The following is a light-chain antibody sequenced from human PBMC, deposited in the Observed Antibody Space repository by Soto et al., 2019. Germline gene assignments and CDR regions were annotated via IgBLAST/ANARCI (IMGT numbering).Light chain of an antibody. CDR1: SSDIGSYNC. V-gene: IGLV2-18*02. J-gene: IGLJ2*01. Sequence: QSALTQPPSVSGSPGQSVILSCTGTSSDIGSYNCVSWYQQSPGTAPKVMIFDVTNRPSGVPDRFSGSKSGNTASLTISGLQAEDDADYYCSSCASGSTLIFGGGTKVTVL. CDR2: DVT. CDR3: SSCASGSTLI.